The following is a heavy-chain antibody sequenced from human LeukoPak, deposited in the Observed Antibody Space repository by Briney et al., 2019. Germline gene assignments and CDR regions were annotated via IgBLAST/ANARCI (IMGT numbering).Heavy chain of an antibody. CDR3: AREKISDNHRGVFDY. CDR1: GGSFSGYY. J-gene: IGHJ4*02. V-gene: IGHV4-34*01. D-gene: IGHD3-10*01. CDR2: INHSGST. Sequence: PSETLSLTCAVYGGSFSGYYWSWIRQPPGKGLEWIGEINHSGSTNYNPSLKSRATMSIDTSKNQFSLKLSSVTAADTAVYYCAREKISDNHRGVFDYWGQGTLVTVSS.